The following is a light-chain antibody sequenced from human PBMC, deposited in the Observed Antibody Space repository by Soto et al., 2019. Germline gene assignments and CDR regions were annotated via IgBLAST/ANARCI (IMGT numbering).Light chain of an antibody. CDR2: GAS. V-gene: IGKV1-39*01. CDR3: QQSHTIPAWT. Sequence: DIQMTQSPSSLSASVGDRVTITCRASQSISTYLNWYQQQPGKAPKVLIYGASNLQSGVPSRFSGSGSGTDFTLTINSLHPEDFATYYCQQSHTIPAWTFGQGTKVEIK. CDR1: QSISTY. J-gene: IGKJ1*01.